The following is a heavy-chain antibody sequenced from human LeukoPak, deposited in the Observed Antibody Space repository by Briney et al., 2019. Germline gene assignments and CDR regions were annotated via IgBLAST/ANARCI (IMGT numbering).Heavy chain of an antibody. CDR1: GYTLTELS. D-gene: IGHD4-17*01. V-gene: IGHV1-24*01. Sequence: GASVKVSCKVSGYTLTELSMHWVRQAPRKGLEWMGGFDPEDGETIYAQKFQGRVTMTEDTSTDTAYMELSSLRSEDTAVYYCATETVGMTTVIEYYFDYWGQGTLVTVSS. CDR3: ATETVGMTTVIEYYFDY. CDR2: FDPEDGET. J-gene: IGHJ4*02.